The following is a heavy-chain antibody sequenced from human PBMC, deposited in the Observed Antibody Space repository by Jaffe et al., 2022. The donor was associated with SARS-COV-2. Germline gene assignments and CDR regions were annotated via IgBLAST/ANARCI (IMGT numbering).Heavy chain of an antibody. D-gene: IGHD1-26*01. CDR3: ARLTGSY. V-gene: IGHV3-23*01. CDR2: ISESGVGS. CDR1: GFTFSSYG. Sequence: EVQLLESGGDLVQPGGSLRLSCAASGFTFSSYGVAWVRQAPGKGLEWVSTISESGVGSYYADSVKGRFTISRDNSKNMLYLQMNSLRAEDTAVYYCARLTGSYWGQGTTVTVSS. J-gene: IGHJ6*02.